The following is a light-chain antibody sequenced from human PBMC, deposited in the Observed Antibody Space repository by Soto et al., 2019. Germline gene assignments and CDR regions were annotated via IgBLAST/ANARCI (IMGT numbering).Light chain of an antibody. CDR3: ATWVDSRNGGAV. CDR1: SSNIGSNT. J-gene: IGLJ7*01. Sequence: QSVLTQSPSASGTPGQRVTISCSGSSSNIGSNTVNWYQQLPGTAPKLLMYSNDQRPAGVPDRFSGSKSGTSASLAISGLQSEDEADYYCATWVDSRNGGAVFGGGTQLTVL. V-gene: IGLV1-44*01. CDR2: SND.